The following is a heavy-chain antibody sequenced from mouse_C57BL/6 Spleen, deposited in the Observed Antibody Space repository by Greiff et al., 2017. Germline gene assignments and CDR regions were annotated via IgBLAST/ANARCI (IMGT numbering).Heavy chain of an antibody. Sequence: VQLQQPGAELVKPGASVKLSCKASGYTFTSYWMHWVKQRPGQGLEWIGMIHPNSGSTNYNEKFKSKATLTVDKSSSTAYMQLSSLTSEDSAVYYCARSPTVVATPFDYWGQGTTLTVSS. D-gene: IGHD1-1*01. CDR1: GYTFTSYW. V-gene: IGHV1-64*01. CDR3: ARSPTVVATPFDY. CDR2: IHPNSGST. J-gene: IGHJ2*01.